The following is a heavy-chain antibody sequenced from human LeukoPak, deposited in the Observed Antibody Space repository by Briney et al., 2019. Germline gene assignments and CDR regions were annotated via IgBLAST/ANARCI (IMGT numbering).Heavy chain of an antibody. CDR1: GFTFSSYA. Sequence: GRSLRLSCTAPGFTFSSYAIHWIRQAPGKGLEWVALVWHDGSNKYYADSVKGRFTISRDNSKNTVYLKMSSLRAEETAVYYCARELFFLGSCPDYWGQGTLVTVSS. CDR3: ARELFFLGSCPDY. D-gene: IGHD3-3*01. CDR2: VWHDGSNK. J-gene: IGHJ4*02. V-gene: IGHV3-33*01.